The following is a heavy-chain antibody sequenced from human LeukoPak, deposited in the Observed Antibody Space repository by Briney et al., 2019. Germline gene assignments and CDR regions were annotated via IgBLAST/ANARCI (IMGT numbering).Heavy chain of an antibody. CDR2: ISGSGGST. CDR3: AKFGSWYYSPYYFDY. D-gene: IGHD3-10*01. CDR1: GFTFSSYA. J-gene: IGHJ4*02. V-gene: IGHV3-23*01. Sequence: GGSLRLSCAASGFTFSSYAVSWVRQAPGKGLEWVSAISGSGGSTYYADSVKGRFTISRDNSKNTLYLQMNSLGAEDTAVYYCAKFGSWYYSPYYFDYWGQGTLVTVSS.